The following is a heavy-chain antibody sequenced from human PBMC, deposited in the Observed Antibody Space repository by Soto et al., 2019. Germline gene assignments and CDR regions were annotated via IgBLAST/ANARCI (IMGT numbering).Heavy chain of an antibody. D-gene: IGHD2-15*01. J-gene: IGHJ4*02. CDR2: IIPIFGTA. Sequence: QVQLVQSGAEVKKPGSSVKVSCKASGDTFSSYAISWVRQAPGQGLEWMGGIIPIFGTANYAQKFQGRVTITADESTSTAYMELSSLRSEDTAVYYCARESRYCSGGSCYFLPGIDYWVQGTLVTVSS. CDR3: ARESRYCSGGSCYFLPGIDY. V-gene: IGHV1-69*12. CDR1: GDTFSSYA.